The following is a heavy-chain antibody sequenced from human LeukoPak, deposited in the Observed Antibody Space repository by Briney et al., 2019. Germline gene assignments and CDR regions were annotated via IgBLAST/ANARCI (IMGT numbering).Heavy chain of an antibody. CDR2: ISGDGVST. CDR3: ARESGKFDY. Sequence: GGSLRLSCVVSGLPIADFAMHWVRQVPGKGLEWVSLISGDGVSTFYADSVKGRFSISRDNSKNSLSLEMNSLRTEDTAMYYCARESGKFDYWGQGTLVAVSS. V-gene: IGHV3-43*02. CDR1: GLPIADFA. J-gene: IGHJ4*02.